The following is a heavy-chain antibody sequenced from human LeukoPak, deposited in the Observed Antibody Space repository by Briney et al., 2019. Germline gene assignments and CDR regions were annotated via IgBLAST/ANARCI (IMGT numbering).Heavy chain of an antibody. J-gene: IGHJ5*02. CDR3: AKFKGGVVVPAAPFDP. CDR1: GFTFSSYA. CDR2: ISGSGGGT. D-gene: IGHD2-2*01. V-gene: IGHV3-23*01. Sequence: QAGGSLRLSCAASGFTFSSYAMSWVRQAPGKGLEWVSAISGSGGGTYYADSVKGRFTISRDNSKDTLYLQMNSLRAEDTAVYYCAKFKGGVVVPAAPFDPWGQGTLVTVSS.